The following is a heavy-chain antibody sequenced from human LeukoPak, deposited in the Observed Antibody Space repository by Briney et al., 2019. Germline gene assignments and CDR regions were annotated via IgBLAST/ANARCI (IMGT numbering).Heavy chain of an antibody. V-gene: IGHV4-4*02. CDR1: GCPISNNNW. D-gene: IGHD2-8*01. CDR2: IYHSGST. Sequence: SETLSPNCAFSGCPISNNNWLSLVRQPPGKGPELIGEIYHSGSTNYNPSLKSRVTISVDKSKNQFSLKLSSVTAADTAVYYCARDLMLGTLLKDWGQGTLVTVSS. J-gene: IGHJ4*02. CDR3: ARDLMLGTLLKD.